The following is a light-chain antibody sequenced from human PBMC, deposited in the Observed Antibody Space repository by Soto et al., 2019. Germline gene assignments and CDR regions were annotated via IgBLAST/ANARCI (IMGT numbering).Light chain of an antibody. CDR3: QQYYRTPHS. CDR1: QSVLYSSNNKNY. V-gene: IGKV4-1*01. Sequence: DIVMTQSPDSLAVSLGERATINCKSSQSVLYSSNNKNYLAWYQQKPRQPPKLLIYWASTRESGVPDRFSGSGSGTDFTLTISSLQAEDGAVYYCQQYYRTPHSFGQGTKLEIK. CDR2: WAS. J-gene: IGKJ2*03.